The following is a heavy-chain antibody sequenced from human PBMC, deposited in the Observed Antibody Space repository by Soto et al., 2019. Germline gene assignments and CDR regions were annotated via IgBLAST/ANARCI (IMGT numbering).Heavy chain of an antibody. CDR3: ARGALSTYYYDSSGYRGDFDY. J-gene: IGHJ4*02. CDR2: ISSSSSYI. D-gene: IGHD3-22*01. V-gene: IGHV3-21*01. Sequence: EVQLVESGGGLVKPGGSLRLSCAASGFTFSSYSMNWVRQAPGKGLEWVSSISSSSSYIYYADSVKGRFTSSRDNAKNSLYLQMNSLRAEDTAVYYCARGALSTYYYDSSGYRGDFDYWGQGTLVTVSS. CDR1: GFTFSSYS.